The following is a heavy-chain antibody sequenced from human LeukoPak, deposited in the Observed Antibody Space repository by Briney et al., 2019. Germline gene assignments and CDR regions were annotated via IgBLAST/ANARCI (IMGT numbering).Heavy chain of an antibody. J-gene: IGHJ3*02. CDR1: GFTFSSYW. CDR2: INTDGSST. D-gene: IGHD1-1*01. CDR3: ARDGQRGGAFGI. Sequence: PGGSLRLSCAASGFTFSSYWMHWVRQAPGKGLVWVSRINTDGSSTSYADSVKGRFTISRDNAKNTLYLQMNSLRAEDTAVYYCARDGQRGGAFGIWGQGTMVTVSS. V-gene: IGHV3-74*01.